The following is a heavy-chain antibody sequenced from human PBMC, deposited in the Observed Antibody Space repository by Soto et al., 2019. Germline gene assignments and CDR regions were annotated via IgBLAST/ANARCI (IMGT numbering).Heavy chain of an antibody. CDR2: ISYDGSNK. CDR1: GFTFSSYA. V-gene: IGHV3-30-3*01. Sequence: PGGSLRLSCAASGFTFSSYAMHWVRQAPGKGLEWVAVISYDGSNKYYADSVKGRFTISRDNSKNTLYLQMNSLRAEDTAVYYCANTDVEMATMIDYWGQGTLVTVSS. CDR3: ANTDVEMATMIDY. J-gene: IGHJ4*02. D-gene: IGHD5-12*01.